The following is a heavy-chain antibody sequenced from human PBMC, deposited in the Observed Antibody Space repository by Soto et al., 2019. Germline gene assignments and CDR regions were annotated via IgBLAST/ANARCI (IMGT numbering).Heavy chain of an antibody. Sequence: SETLSLTCTVSGGSISSGGYYWSWIRQHPGKGLEWIGYIYYSGSASYSPSLKSRVTISVGTSKNQFSLNLTSVTAADTAVYICVVRYPWVCFDYWGQGTLVTGSS. D-gene: IGHD3-16*02. J-gene: IGHJ4*02. CDR2: IYYSGSA. CDR3: VVRYPWVCFDY. CDR1: GGSISSGGYY. V-gene: IGHV4-39*01.